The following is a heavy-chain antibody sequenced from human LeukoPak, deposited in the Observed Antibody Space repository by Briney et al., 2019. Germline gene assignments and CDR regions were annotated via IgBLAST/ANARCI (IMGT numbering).Heavy chain of an antibody. CDR3: AKVQYSDYDMNFDS. J-gene: IGHJ4*02. CDR2: IGGSDGNT. D-gene: IGHD5-12*01. V-gene: IGHV3-23*01. Sequence: SGGSLRLSCAASGFTFSSYAMSWARQAPGMGLEWVSAIGGSDGNTYYADSVKGRFTISRDNSKNSLYLQINSLRADDTAVYYCAKVQYSDYDMNFDSWGQGTLVTVSS. CDR1: GFTFSSYA.